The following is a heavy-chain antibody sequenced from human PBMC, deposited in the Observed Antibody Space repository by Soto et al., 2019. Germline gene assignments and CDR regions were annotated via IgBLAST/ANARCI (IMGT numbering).Heavy chain of an antibody. J-gene: IGHJ6*02. V-gene: IGHV4-4*02. CDR1: GGSISSYNW. D-gene: IGHD4-4*01. CDR2: IYHSGNT. CDR3: ARGSSYSNYYYYGMDV. Sequence: PSETLSLTGAVSGGSISSYNWWSWVRQPPGKGLEWIGEIYHSGNTNYNPSLKSRVTISVDKSKNQFSLKLSSVTAADTAVYYCARGSSYSNYYYYGMDVWGQGTTVTVSS.